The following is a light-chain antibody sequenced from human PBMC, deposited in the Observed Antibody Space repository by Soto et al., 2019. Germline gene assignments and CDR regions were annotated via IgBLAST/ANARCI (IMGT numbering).Light chain of an antibody. V-gene: IGKV4-1*01. CDR3: QQYYETPHT. Sequence: DIVMTQSPDSLAVSLGERATINCTSSQSVLDSSTNKNYLSWYHQKPGQPPQLLIHWASIRESGVPDRFSGSGSRTDFTLTSSSLQAEDVAIYSCQQYYETPHTFGLGTKLEIK. CDR2: WAS. J-gene: IGKJ2*01. CDR1: QSVLDSSTNKNY.